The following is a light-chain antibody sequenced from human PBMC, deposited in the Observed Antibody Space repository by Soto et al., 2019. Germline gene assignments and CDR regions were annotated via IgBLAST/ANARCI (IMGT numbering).Light chain of an antibody. CDR3: QHYNTWRSIT. V-gene: IGKV3-15*01. Sequence: EIVMTQARATLCLSPGERATLSCGVGRSISSKLACYQHRPGQAPRLLIYDTATRAAGIPARFSGSGSGTDFTLTISSLQSEDFAVYYCQHYNTWRSITFGQGTRLEI. CDR1: RSISSK. CDR2: DTA. J-gene: IGKJ5*01.